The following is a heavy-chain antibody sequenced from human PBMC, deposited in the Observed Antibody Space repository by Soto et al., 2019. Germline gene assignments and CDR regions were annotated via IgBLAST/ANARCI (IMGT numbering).Heavy chain of an antibody. CDR3: ARVYSGSYSDS. CDR1: GGSIRSNNW. D-gene: IGHD1-26*01. V-gene: IGHV4-4*02. Sequence: QVQLQESGPGLVKPSGTLSLTCAVSGGSIRSNNWWSWVRQPPGKGLEWIGEIFHSGSTNYNPSLKTRVTISVDKSNNQFSLKLSSVTAADTAVYYCARVYSGSYSDSWGQGTLVTVSS. CDR2: IFHSGST. J-gene: IGHJ4*02.